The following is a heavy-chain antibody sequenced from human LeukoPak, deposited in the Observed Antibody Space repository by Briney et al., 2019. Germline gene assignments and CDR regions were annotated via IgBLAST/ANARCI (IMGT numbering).Heavy chain of an antibody. V-gene: IGHV4-30-2*01. CDR1: GGSISSGGYY. CDR2: IYHSGST. J-gene: IGHJ4*02. D-gene: IGHD3-3*01. Sequence: SETLSLTCTVSGGSISSGGYYWSWIRQPPGKGLEWIGYIYHSGSTYYNPSLKSRVTISVDRSKNQFSLKLSSVTAADTAVYYCARDTTIFGVDYWGQGTLVTVSS. CDR3: ARDTTIFGVDY.